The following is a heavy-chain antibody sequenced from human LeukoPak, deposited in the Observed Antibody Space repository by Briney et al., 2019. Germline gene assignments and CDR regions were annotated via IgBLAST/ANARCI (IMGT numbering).Heavy chain of an antibody. V-gene: IGHV3-11*01. J-gene: IGHJ4*02. CDR2: ISHSGDTM. CDR1: GFTFSDYY. Sequence: GGSLRLSCAASGFTFSDYYMSWIRQAPGKGLEWISKISHSGDTMYYAGSVKGRFTISRDNTENSLFLQMNSLRAEDTAVYYCAKDIRQNLQFLDQYYFDSWGQGTLVTVSS. CDR3: AKDIRQNLQFLDQYYFDS. D-gene: IGHD3-3*01.